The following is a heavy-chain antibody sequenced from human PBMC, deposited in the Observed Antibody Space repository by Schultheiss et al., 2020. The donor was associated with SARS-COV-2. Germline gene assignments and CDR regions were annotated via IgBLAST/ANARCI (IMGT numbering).Heavy chain of an antibody. CDR2: FVPRYGET. D-gene: IGHD4-23*01. J-gene: IGHJ4*02. CDR1: GYSLIEVS. Sequence: ASVKVSCKVSGYSLIEVSMHWVRQAHGKGLEWMGGFVPRYGETTYAQKFQGRLTVTGDTSISTAYMELSRLRSDDTAVYYCARIDYGGYIEYWGQGTLVTVSS. V-gene: IGHV1-24*01. CDR3: ARIDYGGYIEY.